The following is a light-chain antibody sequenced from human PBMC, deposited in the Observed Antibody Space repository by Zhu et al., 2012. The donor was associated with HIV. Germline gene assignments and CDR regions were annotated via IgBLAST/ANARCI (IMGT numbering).Light chain of an antibody. Sequence: HSVSSTLAWYQQKPGQAPRLLIYGAFTRATGNPARFSGRGSGTEFTLTISSLQSEDFAVYYCQQYSDWPLTFGGGTKVGIK. V-gene: IGKV3-15*01. CDR1: HSVSST. CDR2: GAF. CDR3: QQYSDWPLT. J-gene: IGKJ4*01.